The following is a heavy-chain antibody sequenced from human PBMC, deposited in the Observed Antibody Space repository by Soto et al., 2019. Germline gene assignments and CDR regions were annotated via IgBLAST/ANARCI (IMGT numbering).Heavy chain of an antibody. Sequence: QVQLQQWGAGLLKPSETLSLTCAASGGFVSSGSYYWGWFGQPPGKGLEWIGEMSHSGGTHFNPSLKSRVTISVDTSKNQFSLKMSSVTAADTALYYCARVERGTVTTVVDAFDIWGPGTMVTVSS. J-gene: IGHJ3*02. CDR1: GGFVSSGSYY. CDR3: ARVERGTVTTVVDAFDI. D-gene: IGHD1-1*01. V-gene: IGHV4-34*01. CDR2: MSHSGGT.